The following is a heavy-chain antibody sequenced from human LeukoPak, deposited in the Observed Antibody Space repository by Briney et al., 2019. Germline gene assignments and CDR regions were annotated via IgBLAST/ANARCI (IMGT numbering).Heavy chain of an antibody. Sequence: PSETLSLTCAVYGGSFSGYYWSWIRQPPGKGLEWIGEINHSGSTNYNPSLKSRVTISVDTSKNQFSLKLSSVTAADTAVYYCARGLYCSGGSCYGYYYYGMDVWGQGTMVTVSS. CDR2: INHSGST. D-gene: IGHD2-15*01. J-gene: IGHJ6*02. CDR1: GGSFSGYY. V-gene: IGHV4-34*01. CDR3: ARGLYCSGGSCYGYYYYGMDV.